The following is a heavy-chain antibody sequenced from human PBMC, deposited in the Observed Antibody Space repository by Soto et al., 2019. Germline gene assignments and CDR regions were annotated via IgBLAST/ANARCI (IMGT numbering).Heavy chain of an antibody. CDR1: GFTFSDYA. J-gene: IGHJ3*01. CDR2: IRGSGVGT. CDR3: ARDPNGDDVGACDG. Sequence: EVQLLESGEPGGSLRVSCVASGFTFSDYAMTWVRQAPRKGLERVSSIRGSGVGTTYADSVRGRFTILRDNSKNTQCLKMNSLMAEDTAVYYCARDPNGDDVGACDGWGQGTMVTVSS. V-gene: IGHV3-23*01. D-gene: IGHD2-21*02.